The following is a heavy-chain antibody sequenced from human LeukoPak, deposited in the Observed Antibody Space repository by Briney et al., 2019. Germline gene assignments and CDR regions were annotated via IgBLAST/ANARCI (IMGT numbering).Heavy chain of an antibody. V-gene: IGHV1-69*01. CDR3: ARADLGYSYGYNY. J-gene: IGHJ4*02. CDR2: IIPIFGTA. Sequence: SVKVSCKASGDTFSSYAISWVRQAPGQGLEWMGGIIPIFGTANYAQKFQGRVTITADESTSTAYMELSSLRSEDTAVYYCARADLGYSYGYNYWGQGTLVTVSS. CDR1: GDTFSSYA. D-gene: IGHD5-18*01.